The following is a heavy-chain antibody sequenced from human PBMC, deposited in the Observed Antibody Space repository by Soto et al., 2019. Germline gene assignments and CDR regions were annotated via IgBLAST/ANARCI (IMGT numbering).Heavy chain of an antibody. J-gene: IGHJ6*02. D-gene: IGHD6-13*01. V-gene: IGHV3-21*02. Sequence: EVQLVESGGGLVKPGGSLRLSCAASGFTFSSYSMNWVRQAPGKGLEWVSSISSSSSYIYYADSVKGRFTISRDNARNSLYMQMSSLRAEDTAGYYDAREFRIAAAGTYYFKGMEVWGQRTTVTVSS. CDR2: ISSSSSYI. CDR1: GFTFSSYS. CDR3: AREFRIAAAGTYYFKGMEV.